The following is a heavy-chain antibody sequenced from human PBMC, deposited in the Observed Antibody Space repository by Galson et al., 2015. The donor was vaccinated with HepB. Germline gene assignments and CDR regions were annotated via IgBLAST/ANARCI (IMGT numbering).Heavy chain of an antibody. D-gene: IGHD2-15*01. Sequence: SLRLSCAASGFTFSDYYMSWIRQAPGKGLEWVSYISSSSGYTNYADSVKGRFTISRDNAKNSLYLQMNSLRAEDTAVYYCARDQRSVVVFATTSCAFDIWGQGTMVTVSS. CDR2: ISSSSGYT. V-gene: IGHV3-11*06. CDR3: ARDQRSVVVFATTSCAFDI. CDR1: GFTFSDYY. J-gene: IGHJ3*02.